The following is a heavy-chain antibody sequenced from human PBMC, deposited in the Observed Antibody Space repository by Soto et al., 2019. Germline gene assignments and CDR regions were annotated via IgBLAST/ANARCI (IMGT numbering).Heavy chain of an antibody. Sequence: QVQLQQWGAGLLKPSETLSLTCAVYGGSFSGYYWSWIRQPPGTGLEWIGEINHSGSTNYNPSLKSRVTISVDTSKNQFSLKLSSVTAADTAVYYCARDTRLVDRGIVVDYWGQGTLVTVSS. CDR2: INHSGST. CDR1: GGSFSGYY. J-gene: IGHJ4*02. V-gene: IGHV4-34*01. CDR3: ARDTRLVDRGIVVDY. D-gene: IGHD2-8*02.